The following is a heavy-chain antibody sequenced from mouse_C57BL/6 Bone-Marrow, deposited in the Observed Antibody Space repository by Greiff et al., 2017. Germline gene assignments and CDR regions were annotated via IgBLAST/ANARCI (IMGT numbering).Heavy chain of an antibody. CDR3: TDYYGSRYYFDY. Sequence: VQLQQSGAELVRPGASVKLSCTASGFNIKDYYMHWVKQRPEQGLEWIGWIDPENGDTEYASKFQGKGTITADTSNNTAYLQLSSLTSEDTAVYYCTDYYGSRYYFDYWGRGTTLTVSS. CDR1: GFNIKDYY. V-gene: IGHV14-4*01. CDR2: IDPENGDT. J-gene: IGHJ2*01. D-gene: IGHD1-1*01.